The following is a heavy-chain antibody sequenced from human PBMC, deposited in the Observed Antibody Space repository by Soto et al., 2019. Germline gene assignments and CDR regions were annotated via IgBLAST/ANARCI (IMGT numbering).Heavy chain of an antibody. J-gene: IGHJ4*02. V-gene: IGHV4-59*01. CDR1: GGSISSDY. CDR2: IYSSGST. D-gene: IGHD3-10*01. Sequence: SETLSLTCTVSGGSISSDYWGWIRQPPGKGLEWIRYIYSSGSTNYNPSLKSRVTISVDTSKNQFSLKLSSVTAADTAVYYCARSFIGSGSYSAYWGQGTLVTVSS. CDR3: ARSFIGSGSYSAY.